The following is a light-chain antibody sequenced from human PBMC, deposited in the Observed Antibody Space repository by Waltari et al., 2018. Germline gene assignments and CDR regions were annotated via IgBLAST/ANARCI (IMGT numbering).Light chain of an antibody. Sequence: DIQLTQSPSTLPASVGDRVTIPCRASRSVSNGVDWYEQNPGKAPKLLIYRASILESGVPSRFSGSGSGTEFTLTISSLQPEDFATYFCQHYNSYPLTFGGGTKVDI. J-gene: IGKJ4*01. CDR1: RSVSNG. CDR2: RAS. V-gene: IGKV1-5*03. CDR3: QHYNSYPLT.